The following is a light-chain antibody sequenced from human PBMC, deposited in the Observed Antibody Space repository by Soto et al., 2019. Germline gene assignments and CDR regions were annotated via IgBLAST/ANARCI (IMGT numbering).Light chain of an antibody. CDR2: GAS. Sequence: EIVLTQSPATLSLSPGEIATLSFRASQSVSSYLAWYQQKPGQAPRLLIYGASSRATGIPDRFSGSGSGTDFTLTISRLEPEDFAVYYCQQYGSSPRTFGQGTKVDI. CDR3: QQYGSSPRT. CDR1: QSVSSY. V-gene: IGKV3-20*01. J-gene: IGKJ1*01.